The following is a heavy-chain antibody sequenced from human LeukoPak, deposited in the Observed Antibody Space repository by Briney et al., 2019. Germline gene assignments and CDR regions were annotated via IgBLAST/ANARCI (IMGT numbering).Heavy chain of an antibody. CDR1: GFTFSNYA. J-gene: IGHJ6*02. CDR3: AKVRNLIYYYGMDV. Sequence: PGGSLRLSCAASGFTFSNYAMSWVRQAPGKGLEWVSSISGSGGSTCYADSVRGRFTISRDNSENTLYLQMNSLRAEDTAIYYCAKVRNLIYYYGMDVWGQGTTVTVSS. CDR2: ISGSGGST. V-gene: IGHV3-23*01. D-gene: IGHD1-14*01.